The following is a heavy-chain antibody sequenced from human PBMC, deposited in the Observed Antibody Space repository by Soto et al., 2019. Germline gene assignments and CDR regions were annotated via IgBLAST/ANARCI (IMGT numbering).Heavy chain of an antibody. D-gene: IGHD1-26*01. CDR1: GYTFSNYG. CDR3: ARTRDSGSYYVFGDFDS. V-gene: IGHV1-18*01. J-gene: IGHJ4*02. Sequence: ASVKVSCKASGYTFSNYGISWVRQAPGQGLEWMGWISTYNVNRNYAQKLQGRVTMTADTSTNAAYMELRSLRSDDTAVYYCARTRDSGSYYVFGDFDSWGQGTLVTVSS. CDR2: ISTYNVNR.